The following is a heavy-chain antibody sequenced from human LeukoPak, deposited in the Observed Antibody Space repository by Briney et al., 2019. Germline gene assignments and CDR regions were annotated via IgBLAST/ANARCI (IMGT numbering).Heavy chain of an antibody. CDR3: ARGHPYYYDSSGSDAFDI. D-gene: IGHD3-22*01. CDR1: GYTFTSYD. J-gene: IGHJ3*02. V-gene: IGHV1-8*01. CDR2: MNPNSGNT. Sequence: ASVKVSCKASGYTFTSYDINWVRQATGQGLEWMGWMNPNSGNTGYAQKFQGRVTMTRNTSISTAYMELSSLRSEDTAVYYCARGHPYYYDSSGSDAFDIWGQGKVVPVSS.